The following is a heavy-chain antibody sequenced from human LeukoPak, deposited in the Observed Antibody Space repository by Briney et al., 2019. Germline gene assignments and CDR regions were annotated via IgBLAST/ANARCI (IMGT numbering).Heavy chain of an antibody. CDR2: DIPIFGTA. CDR1: RGTFSSYA. J-gene: IGHJ3*02. Sequence: SVKVSCKGSRGTFSSYAISWVRQAPGQGLEWMGGDIPIFGTANYAQKFQGRVTITADKSTSTAYMELSSLRSEDTAVYYCARDLGDWNYGGGAFDIWGQGTMVTVSS. D-gene: IGHD1-7*01. CDR3: ARDLGDWNYGGGAFDI. V-gene: IGHV1-69*06.